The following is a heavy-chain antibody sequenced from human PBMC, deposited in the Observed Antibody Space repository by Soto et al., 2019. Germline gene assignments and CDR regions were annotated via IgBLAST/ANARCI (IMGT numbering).Heavy chain of an antibody. V-gene: IGHV4-59*01. D-gene: IGHD6-19*01. CDR3: AKGGRQWLVTSDFNY. CDR2: IYYSGSP. CDR1: GGSISSYY. Sequence: SETLSLTCTVSGGSISSYYWSWIRQPPGKGLEWIGYIYYSGSPNYNPSLKSRVTISVDTSKNQFSLKLSSVTAEDTAVYYCAKGGRQWLVTSDFNYWGQGALVTVLL. J-gene: IGHJ4*02.